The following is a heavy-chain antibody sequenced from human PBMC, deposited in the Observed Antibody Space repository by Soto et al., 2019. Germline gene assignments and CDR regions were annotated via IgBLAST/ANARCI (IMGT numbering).Heavy chain of an antibody. D-gene: IGHD1-1*01. Sequence: PGGSLRLSCAASGFTFSSNFMSWVRQAPGKGLEWVSSISDSGGSTYYLDSVKGRFTISRDNSKRMLYLQMKGLRAEDTAVYYCAKGSTGMNWFNPRGQGTQVTVSS. CDR2: ISDSGGST. CDR3: AKGSTGMNWFNP. CDR1: GFTFSSNF. V-gene: IGHV3-23*01. J-gene: IGHJ5*02.